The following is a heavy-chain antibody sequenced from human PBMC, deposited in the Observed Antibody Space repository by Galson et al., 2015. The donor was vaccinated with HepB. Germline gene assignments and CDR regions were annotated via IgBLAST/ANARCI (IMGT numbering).Heavy chain of an antibody. V-gene: IGHV3-33*01. J-gene: IGHJ6*03. CDR1: GFTFSSYG. D-gene: IGHD3-3*01. Sequence: SLRLSCAASGFTFSSYGMHWVRQAPGKGLEWVAVIWYDGSNKYYADSVKGRFTISRDNSKNTLYLQMNSLRAEDTAVYYCARAPLPLYYDFADYYYYMDVWGKGTTVTVSS. CDR3: ARAPLPLYYDFADYYYYMDV. CDR2: IWYDGSNK.